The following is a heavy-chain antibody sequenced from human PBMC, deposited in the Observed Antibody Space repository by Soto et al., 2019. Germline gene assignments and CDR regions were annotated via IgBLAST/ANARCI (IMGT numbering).Heavy chain of an antibody. CDR2: IYSSGST. CDR1: GASISSGDSF. D-gene: IGHD3-10*01. CDR3: ASLRVFYDS. J-gene: IGHJ5*01. Sequence: SETLSLTCTVSGASISSGDSFWSWIRQPPGKGLEWIAYIYSSGSTYYNPSLKRRVAISIDTSKNQFSLNLSSLTAADTAVYCCASLRVFYDSCARGTLVPVSA. V-gene: IGHV4-30-4*01.